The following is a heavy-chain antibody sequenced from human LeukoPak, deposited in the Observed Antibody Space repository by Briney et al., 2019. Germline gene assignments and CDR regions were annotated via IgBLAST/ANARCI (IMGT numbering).Heavy chain of an antibody. CDR3: AKAGYSYGSYYYYMDV. CDR1: GFTFDDYA. J-gene: IGHJ6*03. D-gene: IGHD5-18*01. Sequence: GGSLRLSCAASGFTFDDYAMHWVRQAPGKGLEWVSLTDSTYYADSVKGRFTISRDNSKNSLYLQMNSLRAEDTALYYCAKAGYSYGSYYYYMDVWGKGTTVTVSS. CDR2: TDST. V-gene: IGHV3-43D*03.